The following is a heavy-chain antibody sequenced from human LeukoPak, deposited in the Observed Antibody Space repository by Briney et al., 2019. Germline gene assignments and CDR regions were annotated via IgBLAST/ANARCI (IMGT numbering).Heavy chain of an antibody. D-gene: IGHD3-22*01. CDR2: IYPGDSDT. Sequence: GESLKISCKGSGYSFTSYWIGWVRQMPGKGLGWMGIIYPGDSDTRYSPSFQGQVTISADKSISTAYLQWSSLKASDTAMYYCARHEYYYDSSGYYYYFDYWGQGTLVTVSS. J-gene: IGHJ4*02. CDR3: ARHEYYYDSSGYYYYFDY. CDR1: GYSFTSYW. V-gene: IGHV5-51*01.